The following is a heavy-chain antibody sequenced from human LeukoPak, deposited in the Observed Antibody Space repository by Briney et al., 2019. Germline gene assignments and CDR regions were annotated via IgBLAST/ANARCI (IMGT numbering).Heavy chain of an antibody. Sequence: VASVKVSCKASGYTFTGYYVHWVRNAPGQGLEWMGWITPSNGGTNYAQGFQGRVTMTWDTSITTAYMELSGPTSDDTAVYFCATSYSQVTTEAYYYMDVWGKGSTVIVSS. J-gene: IGHJ6*03. D-gene: IGHD1-1*01. CDR2: ITPSNGGT. V-gene: IGHV1-2*02. CDR1: GYTFTGYY. CDR3: ATSYSQVTTEAYYYMDV.